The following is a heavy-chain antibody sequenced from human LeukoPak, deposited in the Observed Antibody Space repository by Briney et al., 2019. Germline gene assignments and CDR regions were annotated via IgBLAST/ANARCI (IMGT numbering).Heavy chain of an antibody. CDR3: AKDRLTLDAFDI. CDR2: LSGSGTST. J-gene: IGHJ3*02. Sequence: GGSLRLSCAASGFTFANFGMSWVRQAPGKGLEWVSALSGSGTSTYYADSVKGRFTISRDNSKNTLYLQMNSLRAEDTAIYYCAKDRLTLDAFDIWGQGTMVTVSS. CDR1: GFTFANFG. V-gene: IGHV3-23*01. D-gene: IGHD2-21*02.